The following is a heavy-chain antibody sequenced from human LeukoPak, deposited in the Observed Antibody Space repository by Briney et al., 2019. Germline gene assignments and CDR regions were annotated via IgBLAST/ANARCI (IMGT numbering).Heavy chain of an antibody. J-gene: IGHJ6*02. CDR2: ISAYNGNT. CDR3: ARDGGGSYYDYYYGMDV. CDR1: GYTFTSYG. Sequence: GASVTVSCKASGYTFTSYGISWVRQAPGQGLECMGWISAYNGNTNYAQKLQGRVTMTTDTSTSTAYMELRSLRSDDTAVYYCARDGGGSYYDYYYGMDVWGQGTTVTVSS. D-gene: IGHD1-26*01. V-gene: IGHV1-18*01.